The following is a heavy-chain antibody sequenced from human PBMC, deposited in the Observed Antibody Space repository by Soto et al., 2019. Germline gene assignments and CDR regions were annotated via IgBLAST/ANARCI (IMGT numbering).Heavy chain of an antibody. D-gene: IGHD2-2*01. V-gene: IGHV4-38-2*02. CDR3: AREMGHSTPFDY. CDR1: CYSIISGFY. J-gene: IGHJ4*02. Sequence: SETLSLTCAFSCYSIISGFYWAWIRQTPGKGLEWIGSVYQTVSAYYNPSLQSRVTISVDIAKNHFSLELKSVTAADTAVYYCAREMGHSTPFDYWGQGTLVTSPQ. CDR2: VYQTVSA.